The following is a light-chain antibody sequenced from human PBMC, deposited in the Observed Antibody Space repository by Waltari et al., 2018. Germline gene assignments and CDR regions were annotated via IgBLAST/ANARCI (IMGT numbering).Light chain of an antibody. CDR1: QSLLHSNGYNY. Sequence: DIVMTQSPVSLPVTPGEPASISCRSSQSLLHSNGYNYLDWYLQKPGQSPQLLIYLAYGRASGVPDRFRGKGSGKDFTLKISKVEAEEVCVYYCMQALQTPWTFGQGTKVEIK. J-gene: IGKJ1*01. CDR3: MQALQTPWT. V-gene: IGKV2-28*01. CDR2: LAY.